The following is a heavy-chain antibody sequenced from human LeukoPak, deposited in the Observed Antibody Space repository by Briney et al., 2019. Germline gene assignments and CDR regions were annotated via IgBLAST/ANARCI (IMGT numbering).Heavy chain of an antibody. CDR1: GLTVSSNY. Sequence: GGSLRLSCAASGLTVSSNYMNWVRQAPGKGLEWVSAISGSGGSTYYADSVKGRFTISRDNSKNTLYLQMNSLRAEDTAVYYCAKGGVIVIMSAFDIWGQGTMVTVSS. D-gene: IGHD3-16*02. CDR2: ISGSGGST. J-gene: IGHJ3*02. CDR3: AKGGVIVIMSAFDI. V-gene: IGHV3-23*01.